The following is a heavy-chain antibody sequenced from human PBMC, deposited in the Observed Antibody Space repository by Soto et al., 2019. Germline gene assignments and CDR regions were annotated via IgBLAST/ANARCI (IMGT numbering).Heavy chain of an antibody. V-gene: IGHV4-30-4*01. J-gene: IGHJ3*01. CDR3: ARYVIAASPGADAFDL. CDR1: GGSISSANYF. Sequence: QVQLQESGPGLVKPSQTLSLTCTVSGGSISSANYFWSWVRQPPGKGLEWIGYRLYSGSAYYNPSLMDVVTMSLVTSKILFFLKLNSVMAAVTALYYCARYVIAASPGADAFDLWGQGTMLTVFS. D-gene: IGHD2-15*01. CDR2: RLYSGSA.